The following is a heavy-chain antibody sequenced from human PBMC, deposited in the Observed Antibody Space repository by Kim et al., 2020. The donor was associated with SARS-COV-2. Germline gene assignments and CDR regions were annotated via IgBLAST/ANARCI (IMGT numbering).Heavy chain of an antibody. V-gene: IGHV4-39*01. CDR2: IYYSGST. CDR1: GGSISSSSYY. Sequence: SETLSLTCTVSGGSISSSSYYWGWIRQPPGKGLEWIGSIYYSGSTYYNPSLKSRVTISVDTSKNQFSLKLSSVTAADTAVYYCARHGEGGLLWFGELLGAFDIWGQGTMVTVSS. D-gene: IGHD3-10*01. J-gene: IGHJ3*02. CDR3: ARHGEGGLLWFGELLGAFDI.